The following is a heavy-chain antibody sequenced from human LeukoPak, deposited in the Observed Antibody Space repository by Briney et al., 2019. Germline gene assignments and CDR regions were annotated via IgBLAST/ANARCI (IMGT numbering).Heavy chain of an antibody. CDR1: GYTFTSYY. CDR2: INPSGGST. Sequence: ASVKVSCKASGYTFTSYYMHWVRQAPAQGLEWMGIINPSGGSTSYAQKFQGRVTMTRDTFTSTVYMELSSLRSEDTAVYYCARDSSGYCFDYWGQGTLVTVSS. J-gene: IGHJ4*02. V-gene: IGHV1-46*01. CDR3: ARDSSGYCFDY. D-gene: IGHD3-22*01.